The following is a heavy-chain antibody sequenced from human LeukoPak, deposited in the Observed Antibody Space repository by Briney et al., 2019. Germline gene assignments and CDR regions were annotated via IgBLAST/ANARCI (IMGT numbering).Heavy chain of an antibody. CDR1: GYTFTGYY. D-gene: IGHD2-2*02. CDR2: INPNSGGT. CDR3: AREGYCSSTSCYIYYYYYMDV. J-gene: IGHJ6*03. V-gene: IGHV1-2*02. Sequence: GSVKVSCKASGYTFTGYYMHWVRQAPGQGLEWMGWINPNSGGTNYAQKFQGRVTMTRDTSISTAYMELSRLRSDDTAVYYCAREGYCSSTSCYIYYYYYMDVWGKGTTVTVSS.